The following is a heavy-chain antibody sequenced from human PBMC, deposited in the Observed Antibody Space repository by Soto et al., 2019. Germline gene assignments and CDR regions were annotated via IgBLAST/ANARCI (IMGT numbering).Heavy chain of an antibody. J-gene: IGHJ3*02. V-gene: IGHV6-1*01. CDR3: AREAPYSSSWFDAFDI. D-gene: IGHD6-13*01. CDR1: GDSVSSNSAA. Sequence: PSQTLSLTCAISGDSVSSNSAAWNWIRQSPSRGLEWLGRTYYRSKWYNDYAVSVKSRTTINPDTSKNQFSLQLNSVTPEDTAVYYCAREAPYSSSWFDAFDIWGQGTMVTVSS. CDR2: TYYRSKWYN.